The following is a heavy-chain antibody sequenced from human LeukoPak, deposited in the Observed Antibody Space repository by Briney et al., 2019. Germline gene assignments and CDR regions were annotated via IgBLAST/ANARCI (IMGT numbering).Heavy chain of an antibody. V-gene: IGHV7-4-1*02. CDR2: INTNTGNP. CDR3: TRGDSSSSRSFDH. D-gene: IGHD6-6*01. J-gene: IGHJ4*02. Sequence: ASVTVSFTASGYTFIIYAMNWVRQAPGQGLEWMGWINTNTGNPTYAQGFTGRFVFSLDTSVSTAYLQISSLKAEDTAVYYCTRGDSSSSRSFDHWGQGTLVTVSS. CDR1: GYTFIIYA.